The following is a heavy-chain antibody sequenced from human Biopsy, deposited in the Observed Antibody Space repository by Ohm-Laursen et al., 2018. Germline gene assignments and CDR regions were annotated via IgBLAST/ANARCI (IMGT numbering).Heavy chain of an antibody. CDR2: ISGNSDII. D-gene: IGHD4-17*01. Sequence: SLRLSCAASGFTFSSHAMAWVRQAPGKGLEWVSTISGNSDIIYDTDSVKGRFTISRDNSKNTLYLRMNSLRADDTAVYYCALAAAQTVTHFDYWGQGTLVTVSS. CDR1: GFTFSSHA. V-gene: IGHV3-23*01. J-gene: IGHJ4*02. CDR3: ALAAAQTVTHFDY.